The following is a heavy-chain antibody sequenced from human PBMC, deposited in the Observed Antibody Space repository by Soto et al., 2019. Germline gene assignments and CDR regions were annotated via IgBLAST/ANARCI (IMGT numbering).Heavy chain of an antibody. CDR3: TRDGVQITDSDYRYYGLDV. V-gene: IGHV3-49*03. J-gene: IGHJ6*02. CDR2: IRSKVYGGTI. D-gene: IGHD3-16*01. Sequence: PGGSLRLSCRGSGFSFGDYAINWFRQSPGKGLGCVGFIRSKVYGGTIEYAASVKGRFSISRDDSKSIAYLQMNSLRTDDTAVYYCTRDGVQITDSDYRYYGLDVWGPGTTVTVSS. CDR1: GFSFGDYA.